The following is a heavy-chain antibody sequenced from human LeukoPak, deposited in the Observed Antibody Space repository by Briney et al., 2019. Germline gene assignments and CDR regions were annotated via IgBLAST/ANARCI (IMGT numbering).Heavy chain of an antibody. CDR2: IYSGGST. D-gene: IGHD5-18*01. CDR1: GFTVSSNY. J-gene: IGHJ4*02. CDR3: AKGGQGYSYGLIDY. V-gene: IGHV3-53*01. Sequence: GGSLRLSCAASGFTVSSNYMSWVRQAPGKGLEWVSVIYSGGSTYYADSVKGRFTISRDNSKNTLYLQMTSLRAEDTAVYYCAKGGQGYSYGLIDYWGQGTLVTVSS.